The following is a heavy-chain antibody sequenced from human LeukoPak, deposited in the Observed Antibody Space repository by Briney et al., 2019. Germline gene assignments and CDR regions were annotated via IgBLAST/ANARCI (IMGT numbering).Heavy chain of an antibody. V-gene: IGHV4-39*01. J-gene: IGHJ4*02. D-gene: IGHD3-9*01. CDR2: IYYSGST. CDR3: ARRNDILTGYVFDY. Sequence: PSETLALTCTVSGGSISSSIYYWGWIRQPPGKGLEWIGTIYYSGSTFYSPSLKSRVTISIDTSKNQFSLKLSSVTAADTAVYYCARRNDILTGYVFDYWGQGTLVTVSS. CDR1: GGSISSSIYY.